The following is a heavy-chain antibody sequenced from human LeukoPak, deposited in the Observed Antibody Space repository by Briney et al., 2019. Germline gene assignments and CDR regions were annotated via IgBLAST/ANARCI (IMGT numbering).Heavy chain of an antibody. D-gene: IGHD3-22*01. J-gene: IGHJ4*02. V-gene: IGHV4-39*01. CDR2: IYYSGSA. CDR1: GDSTSSSDYY. CDR3: ARAYDSSGDSSYYFDF. Sequence: PSETLSLTCTVSGDSTSSSDYYWGWIRQPPGKGLECIGGIYYSGSAYYNSALKSRVTISIDTSKNQFSLKLSSVTAADTAVYYCARAYDSSGDSSYYFDFWGQGTLVTVS.